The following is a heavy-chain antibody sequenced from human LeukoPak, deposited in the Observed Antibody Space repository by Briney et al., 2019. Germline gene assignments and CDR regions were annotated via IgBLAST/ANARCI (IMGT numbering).Heavy chain of an antibody. Sequence: GGSLRLSCAASGFTFSSYEMNWVRQAPGKGLEWVSYISSSGSSIYYADSVKGRFTISRDNAKNSLYLQMNSLRAEDTAVYYCARGSNYYGSGSYYNGLGYFDYWGQGTLVTVSS. CDR3: ARGSNYYGSGSYYNGLGYFDY. J-gene: IGHJ4*02. D-gene: IGHD3-10*01. CDR1: GFTFSSYE. V-gene: IGHV3-48*03. CDR2: ISSSGSSI.